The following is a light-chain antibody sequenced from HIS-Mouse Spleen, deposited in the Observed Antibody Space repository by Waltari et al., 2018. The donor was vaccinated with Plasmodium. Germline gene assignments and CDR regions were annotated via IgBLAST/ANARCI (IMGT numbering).Light chain of an antibody. Sequence: DIQMTQSPSSLSASVGDRVTIPCQAVQDISNYLNWYQQKPGKAPKRLIYDASNLETGVPSRFSGSGSGTDFTCTISSLQPEDIATYYCQQYDNLPPYTFGQGTKLEIK. CDR3: QQYDNLPPYT. J-gene: IGKJ2*01. CDR2: DAS. V-gene: IGKV1-33*01. CDR1: QDISNY.